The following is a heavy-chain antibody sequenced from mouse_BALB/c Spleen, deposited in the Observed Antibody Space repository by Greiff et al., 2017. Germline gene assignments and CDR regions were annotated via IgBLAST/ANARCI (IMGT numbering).Heavy chain of an antibody. V-gene: IGHV14-3*02. CDR3: ARSYPGAY. Sequence: VQLQQSGAELVKPGASVKLSCTASGFNIKDTYMHWVKQRPEQGLEWIGRIDPANGNTKYDTKFQGKATITADTSSNTAYLQLSSLTSEDTAVYYCARSYPGAYWGQGTLVTVSA. CDR1: GFNIKDTY. CDR2: IDPANGNT. J-gene: IGHJ3*01. D-gene: IGHD5-1-1*01.